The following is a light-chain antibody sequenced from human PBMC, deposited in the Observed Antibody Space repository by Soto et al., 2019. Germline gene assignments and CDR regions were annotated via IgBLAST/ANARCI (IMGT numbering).Light chain of an antibody. Sequence: DIQMTQSPSSLSAFVGDRVTIACRTSQSIANYLNWYQQKPGKAPKLLIYAAFRLQSGVPSRFSGGASGTDYTLTISSLQPEDFATYYCHQTYSIPLSFGGGTKVQIK. J-gene: IGKJ4*01. V-gene: IGKV1-39*01. CDR1: QSIANY. CDR3: HQTYSIPLS. CDR2: AAF.